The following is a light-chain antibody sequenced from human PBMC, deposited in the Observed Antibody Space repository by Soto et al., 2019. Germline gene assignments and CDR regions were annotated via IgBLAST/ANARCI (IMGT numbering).Light chain of an antibody. CDR1: QTVSNN. Sequence: ETVLTQSPGTLSLSPGERVTLSCGASQTVSNNLAWYQQKPGQAPRLLIYGASSRATGVPARFSGSGSGTEFTLTISSLQSEDFAVYYCQQYNSWPLTFGGGTKVDIK. CDR3: QQYNSWPLT. V-gene: IGKV3-15*01. CDR2: GAS. J-gene: IGKJ4*01.